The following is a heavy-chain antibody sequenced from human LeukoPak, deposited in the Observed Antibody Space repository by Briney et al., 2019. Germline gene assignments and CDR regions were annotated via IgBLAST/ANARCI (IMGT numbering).Heavy chain of an antibody. Sequence: GGSLRLSCAASGFTFSSSAMHWVRQAPGKGLEWVAVISYDGSNKYYADSVKGRFTISRDNSKNTLYLQMNSLRAEDTAVYYCARAKYYDILTGRRGYYYYGMDVWGKGTTVTVSS. CDR3: ARAKYYDILTGRRGYYYYGMDV. CDR2: ISYDGSNK. V-gene: IGHV3-30*04. D-gene: IGHD3-9*01. J-gene: IGHJ6*04. CDR1: GFTFSSSA.